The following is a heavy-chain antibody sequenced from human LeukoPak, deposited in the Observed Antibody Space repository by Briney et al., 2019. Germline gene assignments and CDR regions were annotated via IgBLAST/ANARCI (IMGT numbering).Heavy chain of an antibody. D-gene: IGHD3-3*01. CDR1: GFTFSSYA. J-gene: IGHJ4*02. V-gene: IGHV3-23*01. CDR2: ISGSGGST. CDR3: AKGSGDFWSGYYAY. Sequence: GGSLRLSCAASGFTFSSYAMSWVRQAPGKGLEWVSAISGSGGSTYYGDSVKGRFTISRDNSKNTLYLQMNSLRAEDTAVYYCAKGSGDFWSGYYAYWGQGTLVTVSS.